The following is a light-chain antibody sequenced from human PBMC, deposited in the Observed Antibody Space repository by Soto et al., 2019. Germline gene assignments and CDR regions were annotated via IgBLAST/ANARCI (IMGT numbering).Light chain of an antibody. J-gene: IGKJ3*01. CDR3: QQSYNLKFT. Sequence: DIQMTQSPSTLSASVGDRVTITCRASQSISSWLAWYQQKPGKAPKLLIYKASSLESGVPSRFSGSGSGTEFTLTISSLQPDDFATYYCQQSYNLKFTFGPGTKVDIK. V-gene: IGKV1-5*03. CDR2: KAS. CDR1: QSISSW.